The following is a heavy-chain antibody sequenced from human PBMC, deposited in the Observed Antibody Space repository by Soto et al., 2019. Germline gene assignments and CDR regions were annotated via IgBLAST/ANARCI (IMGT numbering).Heavy chain of an antibody. J-gene: IGHJ4*02. CDR2: IYYSGST. D-gene: IGHD3-9*01. CDR3: ARHPRDDIMTCYYEYYFDY. CDR1: GGSISSSSYY. Sequence: QLQLQESGPGLVKHSETLSLTCTVSGGSISSSSYYWGWIRQPPGKGLEWIGSIYYSGSTYYNPSLMSWVTISVDTSKNQFSLKLSSVTAADTAVYYCARHPRDDIMTCYYEYYFDYWGQGTLVTVSS. V-gene: IGHV4-39*01.